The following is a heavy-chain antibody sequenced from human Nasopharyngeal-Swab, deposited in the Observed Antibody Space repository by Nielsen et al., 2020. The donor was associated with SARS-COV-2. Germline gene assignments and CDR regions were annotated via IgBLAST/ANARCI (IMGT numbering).Heavy chain of an antibody. CDR1: GFSLSNARMG. CDR3: AHRQLPNYGFDY. Sequence: SGPTLLQPTETLTLTCTVSGFSLSNARMGVSWIRQPPGKALEWLAHIFSNDEKSYSTSLKSRLTISKDTSKSQVVLTMTNMDPVDTATYYCAHRQLPNYGFDYWGQGTLVTVSS. V-gene: IGHV2-26*01. J-gene: IGHJ4*02. D-gene: IGHD4/OR15-4a*01. CDR2: IFSNDEK.